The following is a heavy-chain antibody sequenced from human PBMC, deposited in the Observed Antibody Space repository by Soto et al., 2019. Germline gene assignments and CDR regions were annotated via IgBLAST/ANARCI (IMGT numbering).Heavy chain of an antibody. CDR1: GDSINSRSYY. CDR3: ARQRTSVVTQAYFDV. Sequence: PKTLSITCTVTGDSINSRSYYWGWIRQPPGKGLEWIGSIYYSGRTYNNPSLRSRVSMSIDTSTAQCSVKMESGSAADEALYFCARQRTSVVTQAYFDVSGPGALVTVS. D-gene: IGHD2-21*02. CDR2: IYYSGRT. V-gene: IGHV4-39*01. J-gene: IGHJ4*03.